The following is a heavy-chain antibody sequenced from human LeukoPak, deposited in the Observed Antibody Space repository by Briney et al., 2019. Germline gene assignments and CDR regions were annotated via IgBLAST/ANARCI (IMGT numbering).Heavy chain of an antibody. D-gene: IGHD5-18*01. J-gene: IGHJ4*02. V-gene: IGHV3-53*01. CDR1: GFTVSSNY. CDR2: IYSGGST. CDR3: AREKPMGTTFDY. Sequence: GGSLRLSCAASGFTVSSNYMSWVRQAPGKGLEWVSVIYSGGSTYYGDPVKGRFTISRDNSKNTLYLQMNSLRAEDTAVYYCAREKPMGTTFDYWGQGTLVTVSS.